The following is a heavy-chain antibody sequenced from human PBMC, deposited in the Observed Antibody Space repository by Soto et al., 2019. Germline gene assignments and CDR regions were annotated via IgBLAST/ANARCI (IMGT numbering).Heavy chain of an antibody. CDR3: ARYGHYYGMDV. CDR1: GFTFSNYV. J-gene: IGHJ6*02. Sequence: QVQLVESGGGVVKPGRSLRLSCAASGFTFSNYVIHWVRQAPGKGLEWVAAIWSDGSDKYVDSVKGRLTISRDNSKNTLYLQMDNLRAEDTAVYYCARYGHYYGMDVWGQGTTVTVS. V-gene: IGHV3-33*01. CDR2: IWSDGSDK. D-gene: IGHD4-17*01.